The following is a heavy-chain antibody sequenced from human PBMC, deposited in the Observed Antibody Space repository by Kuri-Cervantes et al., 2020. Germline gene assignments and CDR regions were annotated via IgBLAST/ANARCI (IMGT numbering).Heavy chain of an antibody. CDR3: ASVKYRQGLFDY. Sequence: SETLSLTCTVSGGSISSSSYYWGWIRQPPGKGLEWIGSIYYSGSTYYNPSLKSRVTISVDTSKNQFSLKLSSVTAADTAVYYCASVKYRQGLFDYWGQGTLVTVSS. CDR1: GGSISSSSYY. V-gene: IGHV4-39*07. D-gene: IGHD2-2*01. J-gene: IGHJ4*02. CDR2: IYYSGST.